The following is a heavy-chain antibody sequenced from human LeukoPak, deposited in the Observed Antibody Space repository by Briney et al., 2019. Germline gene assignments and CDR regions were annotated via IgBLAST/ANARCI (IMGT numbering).Heavy chain of an antibody. CDR3: ARYYGDYGMDV. J-gene: IGHJ6*02. V-gene: IGHV3-53*01. CDR1: GFTVSSTY. Sequence: PGGSLRLSCAASGFTVSSTYMSWVRQAPGKGLEWVSVIYSGGSTYYADSVKGRFTISRDNAKNSLYLQMNSLRAEDTAVYYCARYYGDYGMDVWGQGTTVTVSS. D-gene: IGHD4-17*01. CDR2: IYSGGST.